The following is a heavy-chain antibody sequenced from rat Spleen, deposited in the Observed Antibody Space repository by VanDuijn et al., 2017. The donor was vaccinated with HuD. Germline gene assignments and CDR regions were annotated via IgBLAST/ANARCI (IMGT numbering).Heavy chain of an antibody. D-gene: IGHD1-8*01. J-gene: IGHJ1*01. CDR2: ISYDGSST. V-gene: IGHV5-7*01. Sequence: EVQLVESGGGLVQPGRSLKLSCAASGFTFSNYNMAWVRQAPKKGLEWVATISYDGSSTYCRDSVKGRFTVSRDNTESTLYLQTDSLRSEDTATYYCARQGTSVARYYWYFDFWGPGTMVTVSS. CDR1: GFTFSNYN. CDR3: ARQGTSVARYYWYFDF.